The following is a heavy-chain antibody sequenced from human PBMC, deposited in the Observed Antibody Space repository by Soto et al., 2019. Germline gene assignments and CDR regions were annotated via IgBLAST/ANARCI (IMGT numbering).Heavy chain of an antibody. CDR2: IYMDGTT. V-gene: IGHV3-66*01. CDR1: GFSVNRNY. CDR3: TRGPDESRRVGDPFAI. D-gene: IGHD1-26*01. Sequence: EVQLVESGGGLVQPGGSLRLSCAASGFSVNRNYMSWVRQAPGKGLEWVSSIYMDGTTYYADSVKSTFVISRDIQKNTLYLQMNSLRAEDTAVYYCTRGPDESRRVGDPFAIWGQGTMVTVSS. J-gene: IGHJ3*02.